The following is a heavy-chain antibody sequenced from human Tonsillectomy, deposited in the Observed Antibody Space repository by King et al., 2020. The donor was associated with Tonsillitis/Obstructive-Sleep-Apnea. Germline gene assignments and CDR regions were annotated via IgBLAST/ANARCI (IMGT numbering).Heavy chain of an antibody. V-gene: IGHV3-21*01. CDR1: GFTFSSYS. D-gene: IGHD2-8*01. Sequence: VQLVESGGGLVKPGGSLRLSCAASGFTFSSYSMNWVRQAPGKGLEWVSSISSSSSYIYYADSVKGRFTISRDNAKNSLYLRMNSLRAEDTAVYYCASREKGYCTNGVCSNDAFDIWGQGTMVTVSS. CDR3: ASREKGYCTNGVCSNDAFDI. J-gene: IGHJ3*02. CDR2: ISSSSSYI.